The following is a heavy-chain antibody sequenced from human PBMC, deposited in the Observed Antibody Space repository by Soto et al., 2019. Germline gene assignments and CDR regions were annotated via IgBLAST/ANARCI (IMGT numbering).Heavy chain of an antibody. V-gene: IGHV3-23*01. Sequence: EVQLLESGGGLVQPGGSLRLSCAASGFTFSSYAMNWVRQAPGKGLEWVSVISGSGGSTYYADSVKGRFTISRDNSKNTLYLQMNSLRAEDTAVYYCAKESGNWGNYFDYWGQGTLVTVSS. CDR1: GFTFSSYA. CDR2: ISGSGGST. CDR3: AKESGNWGNYFDY. D-gene: IGHD7-27*01. J-gene: IGHJ4*02.